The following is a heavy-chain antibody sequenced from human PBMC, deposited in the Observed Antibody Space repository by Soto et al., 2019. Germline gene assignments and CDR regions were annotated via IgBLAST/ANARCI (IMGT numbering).Heavy chain of an antibody. V-gene: IGHV3-33*01. Sequence: QVQLVESGGGVVQPGRSLRLSCAASGFTFSSYGMHWVRQAPGKGLEWVAVIWYDGSNKYYADSVKGRFTISRDNSKNMLYLQMNSLRAEDTAVYYFARDGSSGWYFDYWGQGTLVTVSS. D-gene: IGHD6-19*01. CDR2: IWYDGSNK. J-gene: IGHJ4*02. CDR1: GFTFSSYG. CDR3: ARDGSSGWYFDY.